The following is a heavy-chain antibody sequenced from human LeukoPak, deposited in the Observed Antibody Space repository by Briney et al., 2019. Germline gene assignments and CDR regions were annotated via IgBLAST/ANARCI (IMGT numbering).Heavy chain of an antibody. CDR2: IYSGGST. V-gene: IGHV3-66*01. CDR1: GFTVSSNY. J-gene: IGHJ4*02. Sequence: PGGSLRLSRAASGFTVSSNYMSWVRQAPGKGLEWVSVIYSGGSTYYADSVKGRFTISRDNSKNTLYLQMNSLRVEDTAVYYCARVSYSGYCDYWGQGTLVTVSS. D-gene: IGHD1-26*01. CDR3: ARVSYSGYCDY.